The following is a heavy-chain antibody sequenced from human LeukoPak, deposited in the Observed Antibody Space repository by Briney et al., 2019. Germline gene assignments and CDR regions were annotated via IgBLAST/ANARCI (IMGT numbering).Heavy chain of an antibody. CDR1: GGTFSSYA. CDR3: ARAETLRYFDWLPAPFGH. J-gene: IGHJ4*02. Sequence: ASVKVSCKASGGTFSSYAISWVRQAPGQGLEWMGGIIPIFGTANYAQKFQGRVTITADESTSTAYMELSSLRSEDTAVYYCARAETLRYFDWLPAPFGHWGQGTLVTVSS. CDR2: IIPIFGTA. V-gene: IGHV1-69*13. D-gene: IGHD3-9*01.